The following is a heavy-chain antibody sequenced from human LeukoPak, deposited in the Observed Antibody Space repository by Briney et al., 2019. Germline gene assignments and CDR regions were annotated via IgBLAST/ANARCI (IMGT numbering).Heavy chain of an antibody. D-gene: IGHD1-26*01. J-gene: IGHJ4*02. CDR1: GGSISSYY. Sequence: PSETLSLTCTVSGGSISSYYWSWIRQPAGKGLEWIGRIYTSGSTNYNPSLKSRVTMSVDTSKNQFSLKLSSVTAAETAVYYCARAGYIVGATLFDYWGQGTLVTVSS. CDR3: ARAGYIVGATLFDY. V-gene: IGHV4-4*07. CDR2: IYTSGST.